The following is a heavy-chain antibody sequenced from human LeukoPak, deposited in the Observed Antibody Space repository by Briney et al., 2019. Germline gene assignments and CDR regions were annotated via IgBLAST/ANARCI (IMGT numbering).Heavy chain of an antibody. Sequence: SETLSLTCTVSGGSISSYYWSWIRQPPGKGLEWIGYIYYSGNTNYNPSLKSRVTISVDTSKNQFSLKLSSVTAADTAVYYCARDGSYGSVPYSKYYYYMDVWGKGTTVTVSS. V-gene: IGHV4-59*01. CDR1: GGSISSYY. CDR2: IYYSGNT. D-gene: IGHD5-18*01. J-gene: IGHJ6*03. CDR3: ARDGSYGSVPYSKYYYYMDV.